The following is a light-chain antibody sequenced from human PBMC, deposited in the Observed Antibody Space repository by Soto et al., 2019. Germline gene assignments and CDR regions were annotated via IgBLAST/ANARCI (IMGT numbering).Light chain of an antibody. V-gene: IGKV3-15*01. CDR3: QQYSGWPWT. CDR2: GAS. CDR1: QSISNR. Sequence: EIMMTQSPGTLSVSPGERATLSCRASQSISNRLAWYQQKPGQTPRLLIYGASTRATDIPTRFSGGGSGTEFTLTISRLQSDDLSVYYCQQYSGWPWTFGQGTKVELK. J-gene: IGKJ1*01.